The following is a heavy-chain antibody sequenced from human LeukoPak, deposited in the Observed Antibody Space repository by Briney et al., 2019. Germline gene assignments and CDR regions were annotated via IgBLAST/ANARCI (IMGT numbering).Heavy chain of an antibody. D-gene: IGHD6-19*01. CDR1: GGSISSHY. Sequence: SETLSLTCSVSGGSISSHYWTWIRQPPGKGLEWIGYIRSSGSTNYNPSLKSRVTISLDTSKNQFSLKLSSVTAADTAVYYCAREGGYSTGWSFDPWGQGTLVTVSS. CDR2: IRSSGST. J-gene: IGHJ5*02. V-gene: IGHV4-59*11. CDR3: AREGGYSTGWSFDP.